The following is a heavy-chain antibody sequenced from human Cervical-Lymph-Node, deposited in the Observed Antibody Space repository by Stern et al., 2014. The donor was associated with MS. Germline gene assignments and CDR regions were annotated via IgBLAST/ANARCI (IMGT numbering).Heavy chain of an antibody. CDR2: IIPILGTA. V-gene: IGHV1-69*01. J-gene: IGHJ4*02. D-gene: IGHD6-19*01. CDR3: ANPTVGGRGGMAGTGFDY. CDR1: GGTFSSYP. Sequence: QVQLVQSGAEVKKPGSSVQVSCKASGGTFSSYPINWVRQTPGQGLEWMGGIIPILGTANYAQKFHGSITITADESTSTAIMELNSLRSDDTAVYYCANPTVGGRGGMAGTGFDYWGQGTLVTVSS.